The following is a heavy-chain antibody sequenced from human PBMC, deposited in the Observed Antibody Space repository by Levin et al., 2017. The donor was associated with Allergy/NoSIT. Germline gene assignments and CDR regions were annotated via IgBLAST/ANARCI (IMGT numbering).Heavy chain of an antibody. CDR1: GDSISSYY. J-gene: IGHJ6*03. D-gene: IGHD4-17*01. CDR3: TRGGGRGDYVGQYYYYYYMDV. CDR2: IYYIGST. Sequence: KSGGSLRLSCTVSGDSISSYYWSWIRQPPGKGLEWIGYIYYIGSTNYNPSLKSRVTISVDTSKNQFSLKLSSVTAADTAVYYCTRGGGRGDYVGQYYYYYYMDVWGKGTTVTVSS. V-gene: IGHV4-59*01.